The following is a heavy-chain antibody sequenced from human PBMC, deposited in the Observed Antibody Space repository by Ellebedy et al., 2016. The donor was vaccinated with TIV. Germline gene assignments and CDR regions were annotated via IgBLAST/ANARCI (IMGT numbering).Heavy chain of an antibody. V-gene: IGHV3-9*02. CDR1: GSTSDDYA. CDR2: GCWYSGSI. D-gene: IGHD1-1*01. J-gene: IGHJ4*02. CDR3: AKGSTIALLTCVDY. Sequence: PGGSLRLSCAASGSTSDDYAFHWVPPAPGKGLEWVSGGCWYSGSIGYADSLTGRFTISRDNARKSLYLHMNSLRAEDTALYYCAKGSTIALLTCVDYWGQGTLVTVSS.